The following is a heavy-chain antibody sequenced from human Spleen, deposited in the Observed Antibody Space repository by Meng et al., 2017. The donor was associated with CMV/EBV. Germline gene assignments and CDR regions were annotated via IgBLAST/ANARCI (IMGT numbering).Heavy chain of an antibody. V-gene: IGHV1-46*01. CDR2: IHPSSGNT. Sequence: ASVKVSCKASGYTFTSYYIHWVRQAPGQGLEWMGVIHPSSGNTDNVQRFRGRVTMTRDTSTSTVYMELSSLRSEDTALYYCARELSGTYSNWLDPWGQGTLVTVSS. D-gene: IGHD1-26*01. CDR3: ARELSGTYSNWLDP. J-gene: IGHJ5*02. CDR1: GYTFTSYY.